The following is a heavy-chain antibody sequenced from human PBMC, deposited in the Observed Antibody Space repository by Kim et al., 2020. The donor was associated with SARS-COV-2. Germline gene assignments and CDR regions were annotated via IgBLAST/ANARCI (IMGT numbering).Heavy chain of an antibody. CDR3: AREEREIRGYSGYFDY. V-gene: IGHV3-30*07. Sequence: SEKGRFTIYRDNSKNTLYLQMNSLRAEDTAVYYCAREEREIRGYSGYFDYWGQGTLVTVSS. J-gene: IGHJ4*02. D-gene: IGHD5-12*01.